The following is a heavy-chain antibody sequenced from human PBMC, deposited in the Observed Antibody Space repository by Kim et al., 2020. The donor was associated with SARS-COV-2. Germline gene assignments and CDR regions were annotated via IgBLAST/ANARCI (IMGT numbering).Heavy chain of an antibody. V-gene: IGHV6-1*01. D-gene: IGHD6-19*01. CDR3: ARDQIAVAGSFDY. Sequence: EYARTVKNRININPDTSKNQFSLQLNSVTPEDTAVYYCARDQIAVAGSFDYWGQGTLVTVSS. J-gene: IGHJ4*02.